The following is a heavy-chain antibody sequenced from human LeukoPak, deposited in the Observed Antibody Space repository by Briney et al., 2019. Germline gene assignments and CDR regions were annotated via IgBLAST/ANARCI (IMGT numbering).Heavy chain of an antibody. J-gene: IGHJ5*02. V-gene: IGHV4-4*07. D-gene: IGHD3-10*01. CDR2: IYTSGST. CDR3: ARVGGTMVRGAYNWFDP. Sequence: SETLSLTCTVSGGSISSYYWSWIRQPAGKGLEWVGRIYTSGSTNYNPSLKSRVTMSVDTSKNQFFLKLSSVTAADTAVYYCARVGGTMVRGAYNWFDPWGQGTLVTVSS. CDR1: GGSISSYY.